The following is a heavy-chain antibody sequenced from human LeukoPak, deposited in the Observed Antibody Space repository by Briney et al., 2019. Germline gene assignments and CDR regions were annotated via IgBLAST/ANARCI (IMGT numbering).Heavy chain of an antibody. CDR2: IWYDVTNK. D-gene: IGHD3-22*01. CDR1: GFTLSSYG. Sequence: GRSLRLSCAASGFTLSSYGMHGVRKAPGKGLEWVAVIWYDVTNKYYADSVKGRLTISRDNSKNTLFLQMNSLRAEDTAVYYCARAAYDSSSYLTLWGQGTLVTVSS. J-gene: IGHJ4*02. CDR3: ARAAYDSSSYLTL. V-gene: IGHV3-33*01.